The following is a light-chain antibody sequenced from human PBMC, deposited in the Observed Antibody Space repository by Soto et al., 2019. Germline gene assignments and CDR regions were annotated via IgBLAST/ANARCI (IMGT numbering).Light chain of an antibody. V-gene: IGLV2-14*03. CDR1: NNDIGIYNS. Sequence: QSVLTQPASMSGSPGQPTTLSCPGSNNDIGIYNSVSWYQQNPGKAPKLIIYDGSNRPSGVSDRFSGSKSGNTAFLNISGLQAEDEADYYCRSYTRTVSLVFGGGTKLTVL. J-gene: IGLJ3*02. CDR3: RSYTRTVSLV. CDR2: DGS.